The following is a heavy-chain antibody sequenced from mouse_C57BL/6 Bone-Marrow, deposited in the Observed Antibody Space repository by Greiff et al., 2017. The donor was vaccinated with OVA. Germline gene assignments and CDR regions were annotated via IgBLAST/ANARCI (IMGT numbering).Heavy chain of an antibody. J-gene: IGHJ2*01. CDR2: INHDGSST. CDR3: ARGLHHYFDY. V-gene: IGHV5-16*01. D-gene: IGHD2-4*01. CDR1: GFTFSDYY. Sequence: EVQLVEPEGGLVQPGSSMKLSCTASGFTFSDYYMAWVRQVPEKGLEWVANINHDGSSTYYLDSLKSRFIISIDNAKNILYLQMSSLKSEDTATYYYARGLHHYFDYWGQGTTLTVSS.